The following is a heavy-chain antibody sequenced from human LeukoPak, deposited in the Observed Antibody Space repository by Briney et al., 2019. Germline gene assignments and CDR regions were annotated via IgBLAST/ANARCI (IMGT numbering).Heavy chain of an antibody. V-gene: IGHV4-59*12. CDR2: IYYSGYT. CDR3: ARRRDGYNYVDY. CDR1: GGSISSYY. J-gene: IGHJ4*02. D-gene: IGHD5-24*01. Sequence: SETLSLTCTVSGGSISSYYWSWIRQPPGKGLKWIGNIYYSGYTTYSPSLRSRVTISVDTSKNQFSLKLSSVTAADTAVYYCARRRDGYNYVDYWGQGTLVTVSS.